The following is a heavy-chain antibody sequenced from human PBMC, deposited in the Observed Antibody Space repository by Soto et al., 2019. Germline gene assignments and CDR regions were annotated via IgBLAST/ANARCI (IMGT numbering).Heavy chain of an antibody. CDR1: GYTFTGYY. Sequence: QVQLVQSGAEVKKPVASVKVSCKASGYTFTGYYMHWVRQAPGQGLEWMGWINPNSGGTNYAQKFQGWVTMTRDTSISTAYMELSRLRSDDTAVYYCARGAIVVVPAANRGWFDPWGQGTLVTVSS. J-gene: IGHJ5*02. D-gene: IGHD2-2*01. CDR2: INPNSGGT. CDR3: ARGAIVVVPAANRGWFDP. V-gene: IGHV1-2*04.